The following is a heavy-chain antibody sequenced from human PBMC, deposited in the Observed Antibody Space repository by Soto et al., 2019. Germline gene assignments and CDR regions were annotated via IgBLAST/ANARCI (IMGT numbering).Heavy chain of an antibody. CDR1: GGSFSGYY. V-gene: IGHV4-34*01. Sequence: SETLSLTCAVYGGSFSGYYWSWIRQPPGKGLEWIGEINHSGSTNYSPSLKSRVSMPVDSSKNQISLKLSSVTAADTAVYYCATIVGANDYWGQGTLVTVSS. J-gene: IGHJ4*02. CDR3: ATIVGANDY. CDR2: INHSGST. D-gene: IGHD1-26*01.